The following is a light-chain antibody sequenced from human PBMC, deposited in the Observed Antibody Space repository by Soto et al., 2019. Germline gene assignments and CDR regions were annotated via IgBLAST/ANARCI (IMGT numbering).Light chain of an antibody. J-gene: IGKJ5*01. CDR2: GAS. V-gene: IGKV3D-15*01. Sequence: EIVMTQSPATLSVSPGERATLSCRASQTVSSNLAWYQQKPGQAPRLLIYGASSRATGIPDRFSGSGSGTDFTLTISRLEPEDFAVYYCQQYVKSPLTFGQGTRLEIK. CDR1: QTVSSN. CDR3: QQYVKSPLT.